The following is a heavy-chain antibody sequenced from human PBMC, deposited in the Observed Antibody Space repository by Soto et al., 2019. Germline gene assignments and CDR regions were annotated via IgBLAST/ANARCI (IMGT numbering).Heavy chain of an antibody. J-gene: IGHJ5*02. V-gene: IGHV1-2*04. CDR2: INPNSGGT. Sequence: GASVKVSCKASGYTFTGYYMHWVRQAPGQGLEWMGWINPNSGGTNYAQKFQGWVTMTRDTSISTAYMELSRLRSDDTAVYYCARGGIVVVPAAISYNWFDPWGQGTLVTVSS. CDR3: ARGGIVVVPAAISYNWFDP. CDR1: GYTFTGYY. D-gene: IGHD2-2*02.